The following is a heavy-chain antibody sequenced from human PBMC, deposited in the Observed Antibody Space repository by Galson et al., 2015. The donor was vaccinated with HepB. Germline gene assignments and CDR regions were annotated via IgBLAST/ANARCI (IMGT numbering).Heavy chain of an antibody. CDR2: ISGSGDST. CDR1: GFTFSTHA. CDR3: AKDGECSSTSSLHGLSDY. V-gene: IGHV3-23*01. Sequence: SLRLSCAASGFTFSTHAMSWVRQAPGKGLEWVSGISGSGDSTYYADSVKGRFTISRDNSKNTLYLQMNSLRAEDTAVYYCAKDGECSSTSSLHGLSDYWGQGTMVTVSS. D-gene: IGHD2-2*01. J-gene: IGHJ4*02.